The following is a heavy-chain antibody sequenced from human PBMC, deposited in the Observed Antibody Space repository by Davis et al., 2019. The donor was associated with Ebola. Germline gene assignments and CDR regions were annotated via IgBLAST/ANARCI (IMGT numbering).Heavy chain of an antibody. Sequence: SETLSLTCAVYGGSFSGYYWSWIRQPPGKGLECIGEINHSGSTNYNPSLKSRVTISVDTSKNQFSLKLSSVTAADTAVYYCARVNRYYYYGMDVWGQGTTVTVSS. D-gene: IGHD1-14*01. CDR2: INHSGST. J-gene: IGHJ6*02. V-gene: IGHV4-34*01. CDR1: GGSFSGYY. CDR3: ARVNRYYYYGMDV.